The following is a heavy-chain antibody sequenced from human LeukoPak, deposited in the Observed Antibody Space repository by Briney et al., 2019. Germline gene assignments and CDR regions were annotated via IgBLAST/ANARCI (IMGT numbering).Heavy chain of an antibody. D-gene: IGHD2-15*01. CDR1: GLTFSSSS. CDR2: ISNNSGYK. V-gene: IGHV3-23*01. J-gene: IGHJ4*02. Sequence: GASLRPFCAASGLTFSSSSMSWARQAPGKGLEWVLAISNNSGYKYYADSVQGRSTVSRNNSKSRVYLQMNSLIDEDTAVYYCAKQLGYCSDGSCYFPDWGQGTLVTVSS. CDR3: AKQLGYCSDGSCYFPD.